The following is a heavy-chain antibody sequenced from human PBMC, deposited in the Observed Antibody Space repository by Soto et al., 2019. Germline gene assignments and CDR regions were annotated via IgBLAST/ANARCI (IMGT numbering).Heavy chain of an antibody. CDR1: GFTCSSYE. Sequence: GGSLRLSCAASGFTCSSYEMNWVRQAPGKGLEWVSYISSSGSTIYYADSVKGRFTISRDNAKNSLYLQMNSLRAEDTAVYYCARDREMATTPGAFDIWGQGTMVTVSS. D-gene: IGHD5-12*01. J-gene: IGHJ3*02. V-gene: IGHV3-48*03. CDR3: ARDREMATTPGAFDI. CDR2: ISSSGSTI.